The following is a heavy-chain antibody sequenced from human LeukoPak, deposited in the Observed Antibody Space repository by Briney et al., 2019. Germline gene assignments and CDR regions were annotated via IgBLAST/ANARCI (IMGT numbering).Heavy chain of an antibody. CDR3: ATEGYYYDSSGYYY. CDR1: GYTLTELS. V-gene: IGHV1-24*01. CDR2: FDPEDGET. Sequence: ASVKVSCKVSGYTLTELSMHWVRQAPGKGLEWMGGFDPEDGETTYAQKFQGRVTMTEDTSTDTAYMELSSLRSEDTAVYYCATEGYYYDSSGYYYWGQGTLVTVSS. D-gene: IGHD3-22*01. J-gene: IGHJ4*02.